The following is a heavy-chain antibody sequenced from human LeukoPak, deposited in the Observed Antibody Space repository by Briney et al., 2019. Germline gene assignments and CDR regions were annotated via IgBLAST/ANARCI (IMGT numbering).Heavy chain of an antibody. CDR2: IYNSGST. J-gene: IGHJ4*02. CDR1: GGSFSGYY. CDR3: ARGNPIVNSYGLSFDY. V-gene: IGHV4-59*01. D-gene: IGHD5-18*01. Sequence: SETLSLTCAVYGGSFSGYYWSWIRQPPGKGLEWIGYIYNSGSTYYNPSLKSRVTISVDTSRNQFSLNPRSVTAADTAVYYCARGNPIVNSYGLSFDYWGQGSLVTVSS.